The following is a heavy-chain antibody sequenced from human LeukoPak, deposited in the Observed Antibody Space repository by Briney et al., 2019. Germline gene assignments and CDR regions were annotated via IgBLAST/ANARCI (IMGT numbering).Heavy chain of an antibody. J-gene: IGHJ4*02. V-gene: IGHV3-7*01. CDR2: IKQDGSEK. D-gene: IGHD3-9*01. CDR1: GFTFSDYW. CDR3: GRVPWSSVTILDY. Sequence: GGSLRLSCVASGFTFSDYWMSWVRQAPGKGLEWVANIKQDGSEKYYVDSVKGRFTISRDNAKNSLYLQLNSLRAEDTAVYYCGRVPWSSVTILDYWGQGTLVTVSS.